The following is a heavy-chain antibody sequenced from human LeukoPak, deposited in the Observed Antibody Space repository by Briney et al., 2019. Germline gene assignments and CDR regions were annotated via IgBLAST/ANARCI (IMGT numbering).Heavy chain of an antibody. CDR3: ARNQAVTGNHGAMDI. J-gene: IGHJ3*02. CDR1: GGSLSGYY. V-gene: IGHV4-34*01. Sequence: SETLSLTCAVYGGSLSGYYWSWIRQPPGKGLEWIGEINHSGSTNYNPSLKSRVTMSVDTSKNQFSLNLRSVTAEDTAVYYCARNQAVTGNHGAMDIWGQGTMVTVSS. CDR2: INHSGST. D-gene: IGHD6-19*01.